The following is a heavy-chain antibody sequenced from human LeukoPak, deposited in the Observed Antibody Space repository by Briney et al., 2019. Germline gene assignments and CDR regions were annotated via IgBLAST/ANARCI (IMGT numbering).Heavy chain of an antibody. CDR2: ISYDGSNK. CDR3: ARDRSQRAYSYGPDGE. Sequence: GRSLRLSCVASGFTFSSYAIHWVRQAPGKGLEWVAVISYDGSNKYYADSVKGRFTISRDNSKNTLYLQINSLRGEDTAVYYCARDRSQRAYSYGPDGEWGQGTPVTVSS. J-gene: IGHJ4*02. CDR1: GFTFSSYA. D-gene: IGHD5-18*01. V-gene: IGHV3-30*01.